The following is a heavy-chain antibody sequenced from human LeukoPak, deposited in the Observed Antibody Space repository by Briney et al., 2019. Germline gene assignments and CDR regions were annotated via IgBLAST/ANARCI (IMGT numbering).Heavy chain of an antibody. CDR1: GGTFSSYA. CDR3: AKSDGYSYGYSGRFDY. V-gene: IGHV1-69*05. D-gene: IGHD5-18*01. CDR2: IIPIFGTA. J-gene: IGHJ4*02. Sequence: SVKVSCKASGGTFSSYATSWVRQAPGQGLEWMGGIIPIFGTANYAQKFQGRVTITTDESTSTAYMELSSLRSEDTAVYYCAKSDGYSYGYSGRFDYWGQGTLVTVSS.